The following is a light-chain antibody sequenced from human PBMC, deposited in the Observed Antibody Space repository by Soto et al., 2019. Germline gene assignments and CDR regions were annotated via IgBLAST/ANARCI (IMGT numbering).Light chain of an antibody. Sequence: DIQMTQSPSSLSASVVDRVTITCRASQSISSWLAWYQQKPGKAPKLLIYDASSLESGVPSRFSGSGSGTEFTLTISSLQPDDFATYYCQQYNSYSWTFGQRAKV. CDR2: DAS. CDR1: QSISSW. CDR3: QQYNSYSWT. V-gene: IGKV1-5*01. J-gene: IGKJ1*01.